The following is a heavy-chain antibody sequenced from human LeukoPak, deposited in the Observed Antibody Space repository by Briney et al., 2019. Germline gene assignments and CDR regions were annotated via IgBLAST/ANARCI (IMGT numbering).Heavy chain of an antibody. Sequence: PGRSLRLSCAASGFTFSSYGMHWVRQAPGKGLEWVAVISYDGSNKYYADSVKGRFSISRDNSKNTLYLQMNNLRVEDTALYFCAKASRYSGTPWGVFDIWGQGTMVTVSS. CDR3: AKASRYSGTPWGVFDI. J-gene: IGHJ3*02. D-gene: IGHD1-26*01. CDR1: GFTFSSYG. V-gene: IGHV3-30*18. CDR2: ISYDGSNK.